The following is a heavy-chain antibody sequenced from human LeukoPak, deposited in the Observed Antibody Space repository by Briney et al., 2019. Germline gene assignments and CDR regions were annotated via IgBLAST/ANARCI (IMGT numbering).Heavy chain of an antibody. CDR3: AMGSRWLQLVF. CDR2: ISSSSSYI. V-gene: IGHV3-21*01. Sequence: GGSLRLSCAASGFTFSSYEMNWVRQAPGKGLEWVSSISSSSSYIYYADSVKGRFTISRDNAKNSLYLQMNSLRAEDTAVYYCAMGSRWLQLVFGGQGTLVTVSS. CDR1: GFTFSSYE. J-gene: IGHJ4*02. D-gene: IGHD5-24*01.